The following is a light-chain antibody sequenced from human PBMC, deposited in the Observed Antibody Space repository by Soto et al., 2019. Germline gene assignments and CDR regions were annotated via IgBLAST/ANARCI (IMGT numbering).Light chain of an antibody. CDR2: AAS. J-gene: IGKJ5*01. V-gene: IGKV1-9*01. Sequence: IQLTQSPSSLSASVGDRVTITCRASQDIAIYLAWYQQKPGEAPKLLIYAASTLYGGVPSRFSGSGSGTDFTFTISSLQPEDIATYYCQHYDHLPITFGQGTRLEIK. CDR1: QDIAIY. CDR3: QHYDHLPIT.